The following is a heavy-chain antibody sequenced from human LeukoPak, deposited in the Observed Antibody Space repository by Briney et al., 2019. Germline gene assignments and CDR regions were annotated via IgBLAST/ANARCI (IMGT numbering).Heavy chain of an antibody. V-gene: IGHV4-61*05. J-gene: IGHJ4*02. D-gene: IGHD3-10*01. CDR3: ARGSTNYYHYFDY. Sequence: PSETLSLTCTVSGGSIRSSSYYWGWIRQPPGKGLEWIGYIDYSGSTKYSPSLKSRVTISLDTSKNQFSLKLNSVTAADTAMYYCARGSTNYYHYFDYWGQGTLVTVSS. CDR1: GGSIRSSSYY. CDR2: IDYSGST.